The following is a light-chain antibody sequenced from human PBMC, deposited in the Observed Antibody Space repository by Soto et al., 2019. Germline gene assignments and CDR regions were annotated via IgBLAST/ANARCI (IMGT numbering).Light chain of an antibody. Sequence: EIVLTQSPATLSLSPGERATLSCRASQSVSSSYLAWCQQKPGLAPRLLIYDASSRATGIPDRFSGSGSGTDFTLTISRLEPEDFAVYYCQQYGSSPPLTFGGGTKV. CDR2: DAS. CDR1: QSVSSSY. V-gene: IGKV3D-20*01. CDR3: QQYGSSPPLT. J-gene: IGKJ4*01.